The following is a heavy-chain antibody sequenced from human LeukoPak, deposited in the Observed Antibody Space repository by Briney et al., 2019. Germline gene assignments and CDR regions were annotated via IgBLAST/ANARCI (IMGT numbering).Heavy chain of an antibody. V-gene: IGHV1-69*01. CDR1: GGTFSSYA. D-gene: IGHD2-15*01. CDR2: IIPIFGTA. CDR3: ASTSGPGGYCSGGSCYYYYMDV. Sequence: ASVKVSCKASGGTFSSYAISWVRQAPGQGLEWMGGIIPIFGTANYAQKFQGRVTITADESTSTAYMELSSLRSEDTAVYYCASTSGPGGYCSGGSCYYYYMDVWGKGTSVTVSS. J-gene: IGHJ6*03.